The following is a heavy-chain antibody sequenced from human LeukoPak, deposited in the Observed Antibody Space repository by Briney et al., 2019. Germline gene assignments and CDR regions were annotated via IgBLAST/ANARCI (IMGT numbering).Heavy chain of an antibody. CDR1: GFNYRSYA. CDR2: ISRNGGDT. CDR3: ARIPEY. Sequence: GGSLRLSCTASGFNYRSYAMHWVRQGPGKGREFVSAISRNGGDTSYGNSVRGRFIISIVNSKITVYLQMGSLRSEDAGVYYCARIPEYWGQGTLVAVSS. V-gene: IGHV3-64*01. J-gene: IGHJ4*02.